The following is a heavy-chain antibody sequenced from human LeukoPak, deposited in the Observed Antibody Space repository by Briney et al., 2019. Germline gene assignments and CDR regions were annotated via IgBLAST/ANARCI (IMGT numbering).Heavy chain of an antibody. V-gene: IGHV1-2*02. J-gene: IGHJ6*03. CDR1: GYSFTGYH. CDR3: ARYRGDHYYYYMDV. D-gene: IGHD5-12*01. Sequence: ASVKVSCKASGYSFTGYHMHWVPQAPGQGLEGMGWINPNSGGTNYAQKFQGRVTMTRDTSIRTAYMELSRLRSDGTAVYYCARYRGDHYYYYMDVWGKGTTVTVSS. CDR2: INPNSGGT.